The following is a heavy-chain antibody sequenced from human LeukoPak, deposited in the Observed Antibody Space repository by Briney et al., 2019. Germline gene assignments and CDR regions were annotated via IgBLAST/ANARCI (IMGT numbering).Heavy chain of an antibody. CDR2: INPKSGGT. CDR1: GYTFTGYY. V-gene: IGHV1-2*02. Sequence: ASVKVSCKASGYTFTGYYMHWVRQAPGQGLEWMGWINPKSGGTNYAQKFQGRVTMTRDTSISTAYMELSRLRSDDTAVYYCARGWDYGDLDYWGQGTLVTVSS. D-gene: IGHD4-17*01. J-gene: IGHJ4*02. CDR3: ARGWDYGDLDY.